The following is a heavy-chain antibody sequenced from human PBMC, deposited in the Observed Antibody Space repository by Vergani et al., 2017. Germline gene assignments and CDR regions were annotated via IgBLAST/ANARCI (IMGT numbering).Heavy chain of an antibody. D-gene: IGHD2-2*01. J-gene: IGHJ2*01. CDR3: AKLGGSTSFVGYFDL. CDR1: GFTFSSYA. Sequence: EVQLLESGGGLVQPGGSLRLSCAASGFTFSSYAMSWVRQAPGKGLEWVSAISGSGGSTYYADSVKGRFTISRDNSKNTLYLQMNSLRAEDTAVYYGAKLGGSTSFVGYFDLWGRGTLVTVSS. CDR2: ISGSGGST. V-gene: IGHV3-23*01.